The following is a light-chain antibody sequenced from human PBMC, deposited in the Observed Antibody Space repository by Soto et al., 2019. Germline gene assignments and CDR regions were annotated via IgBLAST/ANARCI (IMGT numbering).Light chain of an antibody. J-gene: IGKJ1*01. V-gene: IGKV1-5*03. CDR2: GVS. CDR1: QNIGGW. CDR3: QQYADYSWT. Sequence: DIPMTQSPSTLSASVGDRVTITCRASQNIGGWLAWFQQKPGKAPNLLIYGVSSVESGVPSRFSGSGSGTTFTLTITNLQPDDFATYYCQQYADYSWTFGQGTKVEGK.